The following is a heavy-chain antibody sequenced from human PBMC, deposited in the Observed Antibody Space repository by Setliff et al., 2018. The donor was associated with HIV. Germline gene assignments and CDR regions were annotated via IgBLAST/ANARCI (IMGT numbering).Heavy chain of an antibody. J-gene: IGHJ5*02. CDR1: GGSFSGYH. D-gene: IGHD7-27*01. CDR2: IDHSGST. V-gene: IGHV4-34*01. CDR3: ARDLPELTGRSFDP. Sequence: LSLTCAVYGGSFSGYHWSWIRQSPGKGLEWIGEIDHSGSTDDNPSLKSRVTISVDTSKNQFSLKLSSVSAADTAVYYCARDLPELTGRSFDPWGQGIQVTVSS.